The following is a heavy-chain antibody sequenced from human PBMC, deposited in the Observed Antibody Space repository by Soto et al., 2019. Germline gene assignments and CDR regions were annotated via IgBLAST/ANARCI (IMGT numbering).Heavy chain of an antibody. CDR3: ARRPRYSTYVDY. CDR2: IYWNDDK. CDR1: GFSLSTDGVG. J-gene: IGHJ4*02. V-gene: IGHV2-5*01. Sequence: QITLKESGPTLVKPTQTLTLTCTFSGFSLSTDGVGVAWIRQPQGKALEWLALIYWNDDKRYSPFLKSRLTIAKDTSKNQVVLTMTNVDPADTATYYCARRPRYSTYVDYWGQGTLVTVSS. D-gene: IGHD4-4*01.